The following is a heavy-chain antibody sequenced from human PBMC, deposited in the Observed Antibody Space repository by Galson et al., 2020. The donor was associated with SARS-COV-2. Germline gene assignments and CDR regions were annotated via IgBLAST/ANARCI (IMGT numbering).Heavy chain of an antibody. J-gene: IGHJ4*02. D-gene: IGHD3-22*01. CDR3: LRHSSGDY. V-gene: IGHV3-74*01. CDR1: GFSFSDYW. CDR2: INTYGNST. Sequence: GGSLRLSCAASGFSFSDYWMHWVRQAPGKGLVWVSRINTYGNSTNYADSVRGRFTVSRDNAKNMLYLQMNSLRAEDTAVYYCLRHSSGDYWGQGTLVTVSS.